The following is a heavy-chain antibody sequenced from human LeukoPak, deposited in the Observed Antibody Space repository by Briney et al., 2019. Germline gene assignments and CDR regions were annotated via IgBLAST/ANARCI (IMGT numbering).Heavy chain of an antibody. V-gene: IGHV1-18*01. J-gene: IGHJ3*02. CDR2: VSGYSGTT. Sequence: ASVKVSCKASGYTFSSYGITWVRQAPGQGLEWMGWVSGYSGTTNYAQKFQGRVTMTTDTSTSTAYMELRSLRSDDTAVYYCARHGDALGAFDIWGQGTMVTVSS. D-gene: IGHD3-3*01. CDR1: GYTFSSYG. CDR3: ARHGDALGAFDI.